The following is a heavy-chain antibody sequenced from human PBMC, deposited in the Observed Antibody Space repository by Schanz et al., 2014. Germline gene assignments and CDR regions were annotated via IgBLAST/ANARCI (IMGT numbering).Heavy chain of an antibody. Sequence: QVQLQQWGAGVLKPSETLSLTCVVSGGSLSGHYWSWIRQSPGKGLEWIGYIYYSGNTYYNPSLRGRVSMSLDTSKNQFSLKLGSVSAADTAVYYCARVRVGDGYLFEYWGQGTLVTVSS. CDR1: GGSLSGHY. D-gene: IGHD5-12*01. J-gene: IGHJ4*02. CDR3: ARVRVGDGYLFEY. CDR2: IYYSGNT. V-gene: IGHV4-59*06.